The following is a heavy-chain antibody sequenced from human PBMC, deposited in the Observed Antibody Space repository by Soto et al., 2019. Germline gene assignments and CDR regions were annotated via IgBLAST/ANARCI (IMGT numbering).Heavy chain of an antibody. D-gene: IGHD3-3*01. CDR1: GGSISSSIYY. V-gene: IGHV4-39*01. J-gene: IGHJ6*03. CDR2: IYYSGST. Sequence: SSETLSLTCTVSGGSISSSIYYWGWIRQPPGKGLEWIGSIYYSGSTYYNPSLKSRVTISVDTSKNQFSLKLSSVTAADTAVYYCARLHYDFWSGHTYYMDVWGKGTTVTVSS. CDR3: ARLHYDFWSGHTYYMDV.